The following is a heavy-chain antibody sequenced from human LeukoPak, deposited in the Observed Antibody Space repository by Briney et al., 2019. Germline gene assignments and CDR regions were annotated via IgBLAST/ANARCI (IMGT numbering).Heavy chain of an antibody. V-gene: IGHV3-48*01. CDR1: GFTCSAYD. CDR2: ISSSGNPI. CDR3: ARAFDY. Sequence: GGSLRLSCAASGFTCSAYDINWVRQAPGKGLEWVSHISSSGNPIYYADSVRGRFTISRDNAKNSLYLQMNSLRAEDTAVYYCARAFDYWGQGTLVTVSS. J-gene: IGHJ4*02.